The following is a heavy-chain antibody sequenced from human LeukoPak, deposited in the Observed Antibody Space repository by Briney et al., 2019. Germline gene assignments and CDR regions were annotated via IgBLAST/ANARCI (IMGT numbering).Heavy chain of an antibody. D-gene: IGHD2-15*01. CDR3: AREWWYLDY. V-gene: IGHV3-7*05. CDR2: IKPDGSDI. CDR1: GFTFTTYS. Sequence: GGSLTLSCAASGFTFTTYSMTWVRQAPGRGLEWVARIKPDGSDIHYVGSVKGRFTISRDNAKNSLYLQMNSLRAEDTAVYYCAREWWYLDYWGQGTLVTVSS. J-gene: IGHJ4*02.